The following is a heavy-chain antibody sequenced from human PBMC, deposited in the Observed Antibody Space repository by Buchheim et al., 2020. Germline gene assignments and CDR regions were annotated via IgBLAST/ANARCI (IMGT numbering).Heavy chain of an antibody. V-gene: IGHV3-30*04. Sequence: QVQLVESGGGVVQPGRSLRLSCAASGFTFSSYDMHWVRQAPGKGLEWVAVISYDGSNKYYADSVKGRFTISRDNSKNTLYLQMNSLRAEDTAAYYCARDYRGYYYDSSGYYGYWGQGTL. D-gene: IGHD3-22*01. CDR2: ISYDGSNK. CDR1: GFTFSSYD. J-gene: IGHJ4*02. CDR3: ARDYRGYYYDSSGYYGY.